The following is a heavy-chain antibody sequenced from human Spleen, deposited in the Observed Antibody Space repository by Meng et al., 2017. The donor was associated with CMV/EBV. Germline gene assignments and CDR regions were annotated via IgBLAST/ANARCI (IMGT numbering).Heavy chain of an antibody. CDR1: GASISTGGYY. V-gene: IGHV4-31*02. Sequence: VSGASISTGGYYWSWVRQRPGKDLEWIGYVYFTGTTRTFYSPSLKSRLTLSLDTSDNQFSLNLTSVTAADTAVYYCARDAAGGRFEYWGQGALVTVSS. J-gene: IGHJ4*02. CDR2: VYFTGTTRT. CDR3: ARDAAGGRFEY. D-gene: IGHD6-13*01.